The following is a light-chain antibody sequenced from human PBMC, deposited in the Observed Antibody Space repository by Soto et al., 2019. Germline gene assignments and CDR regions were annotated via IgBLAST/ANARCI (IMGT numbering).Light chain of an antibody. V-gene: IGKV1-39*01. CDR3: HQSYCTPVVFT. J-gene: IGKJ3*01. CDR2: AAS. Sequence: DIQMTQSPSSLSASVGDRVTITCRASQSISSYLNWYQQKPGKAPKLLIYAASSLQSGVPSRFTGGGSGICGTLSISSPQPEDFGTYYCHQSYCTPVVFTFGPRTKVVSK. CDR1: QSISSY.